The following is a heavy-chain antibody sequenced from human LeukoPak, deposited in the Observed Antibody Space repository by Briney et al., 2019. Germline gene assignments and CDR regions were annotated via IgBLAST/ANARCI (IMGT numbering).Heavy chain of an antibody. CDR2: INAANGNT. CDR1: GHSFTNFA. V-gene: IGHV1-3*01. D-gene: IGHD3-10*01. CDR3: ARMTTGKFDY. Sequence: ASAKVSCKASGHSFTNFAMHWVRQAPGQRLEWMGWINAANGNTRYSQEFQGRVTITGDTSASTAYMELSGLRSEDTAVYYCARMTTGKFDYWGQGTLVTVSS. J-gene: IGHJ4*02.